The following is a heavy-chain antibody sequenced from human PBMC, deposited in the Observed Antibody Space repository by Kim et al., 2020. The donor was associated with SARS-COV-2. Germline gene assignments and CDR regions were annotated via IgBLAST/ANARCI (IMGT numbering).Heavy chain of an antibody. D-gene: IGHD2-15*01. J-gene: IGHJ4*02. V-gene: IGHV3-74*01. Sequence: GGSLRLSCAASGLIMSSYWMQWVRQAPGKGLVWVSRINTDGSSTSYADSVKGRFTISRDNAKSTLYLQMNSLRADDTAGYYCECRFFGLPSSTFDYWGQG. CDR2: INTDGSST. CDR1: GLIMSSYW. CDR3: ECRFFGLPSSTFDY.